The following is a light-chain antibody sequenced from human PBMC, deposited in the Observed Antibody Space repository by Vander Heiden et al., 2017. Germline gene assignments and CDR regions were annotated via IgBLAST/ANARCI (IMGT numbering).Light chain of an antibody. V-gene: IGKV3-20*01. CDR1: PCVFSRH. CDR2: GTS. J-gene: IGKJ2*01. CDR3: HQYGTALPYT. Sequence: EIVLTQSPGTLSLSPGVRATLSCRASPCVFSRHLAWYQQKPGQAPRRLIYGTSSRATGIPDRFSGSGSGTDFTLTISRLEPEDFAVYYCHQYGTALPYTFGQGTKLEIK.